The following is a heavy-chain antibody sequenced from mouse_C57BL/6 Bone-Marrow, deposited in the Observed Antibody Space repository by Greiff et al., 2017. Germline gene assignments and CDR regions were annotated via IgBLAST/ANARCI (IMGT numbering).Heavy chain of an antibody. CDR2: IYPRSGST. D-gene: IGHD1-1*02. CDR3: AVEGGVNPSDWYFDV. J-gene: IGHJ1*03. V-gene: IGHV1-81*01. CDR1: GYTFTSYG. Sequence: VQLQQSGAELVRPGASVKLSCKASGYTFTSYGIRWVKQRPGQGLEWIGEIYPRSGSTYYNQKFKGKATLTADKSSSTAYMALRSLTSEDSTVYYCAVEGGVNPSDWYFDVWGTGTTVTVSS.